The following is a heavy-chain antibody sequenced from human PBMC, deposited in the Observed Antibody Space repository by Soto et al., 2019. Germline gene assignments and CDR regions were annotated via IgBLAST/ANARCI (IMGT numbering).Heavy chain of an antibody. Sequence: SETLSLTCTVIGGSISSSSYYWGWIRQPPGKGLEWIGSIYYSGSTYYNPSLKSRVTISVDTSKNQFSLKLSSVTAADTAVYYCARAYYDFWSGYYTDSFDYWAQGTLVTVSS. CDR3: ARAYYDFWSGYYTDSFDY. CDR2: IYYSGST. CDR1: GGSISSSSYY. V-gene: IGHV4-39*01. D-gene: IGHD3-3*01. J-gene: IGHJ4*02.